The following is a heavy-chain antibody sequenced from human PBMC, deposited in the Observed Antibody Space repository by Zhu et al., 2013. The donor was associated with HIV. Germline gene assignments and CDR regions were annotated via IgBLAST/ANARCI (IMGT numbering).Heavy chain of an antibody. J-gene: IGHJ6*02. CDR3: ASKYSSSWYPAMDV. CDR2: MTPNSGHT. D-gene: IGHD6-13*01. V-gene: IGHV1-8*01. Sequence: QVQLVQSGAEVKKPGASVKVSCKASGYSFSSYDINWVRQAAGQGLEWIGWMTPNSGHTGYAQKFQGRVTMTRNTSISTAYMEMNGLRSEDTAVYYCASKYSSSWYPAMDVWGQGTTVTVSS. CDR1: GYSFSSYD.